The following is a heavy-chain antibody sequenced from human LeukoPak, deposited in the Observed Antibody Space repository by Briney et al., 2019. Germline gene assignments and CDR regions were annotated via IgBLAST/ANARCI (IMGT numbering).Heavy chain of an antibody. D-gene: IGHD2-15*01. CDR1: GYTFTGYY. CDR3: ARDGWCSGGSCYYYYGMDV. Sequence: ASVKVSCKASGYTFTGYYMHWVRQAPGQGLEWMGWISAYNGNTNYAQKLQGRVTMTTDTSTSTAYMELRSLRSDDTAVYYCARDGWCSGGSCYYYYGMDVWGQGTTVTVSS. V-gene: IGHV1-18*04. CDR2: ISAYNGNT. J-gene: IGHJ6*02.